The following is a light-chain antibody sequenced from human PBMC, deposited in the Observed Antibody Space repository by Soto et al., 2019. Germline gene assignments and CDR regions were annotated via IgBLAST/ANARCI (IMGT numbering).Light chain of an antibody. J-gene: IGKJ1*01. CDR3: QQYDNWPRT. CDR2: DTS. V-gene: IGKV3-15*01. CDR1: QGIGDT. Sequence: EVVMRQSPATLSVSPGECATLSCRASQGIGDTLAWYQHKPGQTPRLLIYDTSTRATGVPTRFSGSRSGAEFTLTINSLQSEDFAVYYCQQYDNWPRTFGQGTKVDIK.